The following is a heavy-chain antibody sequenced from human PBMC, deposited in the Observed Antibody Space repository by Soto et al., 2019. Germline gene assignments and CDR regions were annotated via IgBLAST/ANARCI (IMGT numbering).Heavy chain of an antibody. V-gene: IGHV4-31*03. CDR1: GGSISSGGYY. CDR3: ARDRGAFSSSWYHGEPARANWFDP. D-gene: IGHD6-13*01. J-gene: IGHJ5*02. Sequence: PSETLSLTCTVSGGSISSGGYYWSWIRQHPGKGLEWIGYIYYSGSTHYNPSLKSRVTISVDTSKNQFSLKLSSVTAADTAVYYCARDRGAFSSSWYHGEPARANWFDPWGQGTLVTVSS. CDR2: IYYSGST.